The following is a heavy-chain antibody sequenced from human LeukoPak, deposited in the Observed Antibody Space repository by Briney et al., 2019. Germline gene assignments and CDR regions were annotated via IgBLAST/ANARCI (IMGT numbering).Heavy chain of an antibody. CDR1: GFTFDFYA. V-gene: IGHV3-43*02. CDR3: ARDLGIPTSPFDY. CDR2: ISADGFRT. D-gene: IGHD3-16*01. Sequence: PGGSLRLSCSLSGFTFDFYAMHWVRHAPGTGLEWVSLISADGFRTNYADSVKGRFTISRDNSKNSLFLQMNSLRSEDTAFYFCARDLGIPTSPFDYWGLGTLVTVSS. J-gene: IGHJ4*02.